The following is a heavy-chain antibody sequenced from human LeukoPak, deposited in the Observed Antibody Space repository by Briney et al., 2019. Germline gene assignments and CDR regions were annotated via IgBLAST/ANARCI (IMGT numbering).Heavy chain of an antibody. J-gene: IGHJ5*02. V-gene: IGHV4-59*12. CDR3: VRDSHLNYYDSSGRRPSWFDP. Sequence: PSETLSLPCTFSGVSISRYYWSWIRQSPGKGLEGIGNIFYSGSTNYNPSFKRRVTISLDTSKNHFSLNLSSVTAADTAVYYCVRDSHLNYYDSSGRRPSWFDPWGQGTLVTVSS. CDR1: GVSISRYY. CDR2: IFYSGST. D-gene: IGHD3-22*01.